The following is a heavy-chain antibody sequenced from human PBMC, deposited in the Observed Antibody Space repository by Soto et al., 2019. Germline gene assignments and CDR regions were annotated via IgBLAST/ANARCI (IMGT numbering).Heavy chain of an antibody. V-gene: IGHV1-3*01. CDR1: GYTFTSYA. CDR3: ARDKINSRTHYYYYMDV. D-gene: IGHD2-21*01. Sequence: ASVKVSCKASGYTFTSYAMHWVRQAPGQRLEWMGWINAGNGNTKYSQKFQGRVTITRDTSASTAYMELSSLRSEDTAVYYCARDKINSRTHYYYYMDVWGKGTTVTVSS. CDR2: INAGNGNT. J-gene: IGHJ6*03.